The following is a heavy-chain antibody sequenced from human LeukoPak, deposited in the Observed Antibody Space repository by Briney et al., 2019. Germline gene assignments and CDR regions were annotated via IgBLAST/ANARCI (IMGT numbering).Heavy chain of an antibody. CDR1: GGYIINHY. V-gene: IGHV4-4*07. D-gene: IGHD6-19*01. Sequence: SSETLSLTCTVSGGYIINHYLSWIRQPAGKGLDWIGRMYSSGSANYSPSLKNRVCMSIDTSNKHFSMNLTSVTAADTALYFWARDVRYASGWSTPESWGQGTLVTVSS. CDR3: ARDVRYASGWSTPES. J-gene: IGHJ5*02. CDR2: MYSSGSA.